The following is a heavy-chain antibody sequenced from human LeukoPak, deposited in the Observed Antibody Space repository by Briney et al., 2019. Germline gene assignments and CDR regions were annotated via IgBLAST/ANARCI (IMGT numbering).Heavy chain of an antibody. CDR3: ARVMGRCSSTSCYEGGGYYYYYGMDV. CDR2: IIPIFGTA. V-gene: IGHV1-69*13. J-gene: IGHJ6*02. D-gene: IGHD2-2*01. Sequence: GASVKVSCKASGGTFSSYAISWVRQAPGQGLEWMGGIIPIFGTANYAQKFQGRVTITADESTSTAYMELGSLRSEDTAVYYCARVMGRCSSTSCYEGGGYYYYYGMDVWGQGTTVTVSS. CDR1: GGTFSSYA.